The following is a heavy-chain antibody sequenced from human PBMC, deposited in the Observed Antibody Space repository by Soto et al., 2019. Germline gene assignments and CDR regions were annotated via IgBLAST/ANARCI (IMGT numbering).Heavy chain of an antibody. Sequence: EVQLLESGGGLVQPGGSLRLSCAAAGFTFSIYAMSWVRQAPGKGLEWVSAISGSGGSTYNADAVRGRFTTSRENSKNTLYLQMNSLRADDTAVYYCAKATRGGAATLIRDYWGQGTLVTVSS. CDR2: ISGSGGST. CDR3: AKATRGGAATLIRDY. V-gene: IGHV3-23*01. CDR1: GFTFSIYA. D-gene: IGHD6-13*01. J-gene: IGHJ4*02.